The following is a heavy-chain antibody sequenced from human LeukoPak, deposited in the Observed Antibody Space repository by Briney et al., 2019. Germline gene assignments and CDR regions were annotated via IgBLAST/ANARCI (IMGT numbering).Heavy chain of an antibody. J-gene: IGHJ4*02. V-gene: IGHV3-30*04. CDR1: GLSFSSYS. CDR2: ISYDGSNK. CDR3: ARDLGYCSSTSCHDY. Sequence: GGSLRLSCAACGLSFSSYSMQWVRQAPGKGLDCVAVISYDGSNKYYAYSVKGRFTISRDNSKNTLYLQMNSLRAEDTAEYYSARDLGYCSSTSCHDYWGQGTLVTVSS. D-gene: IGHD2-2*01.